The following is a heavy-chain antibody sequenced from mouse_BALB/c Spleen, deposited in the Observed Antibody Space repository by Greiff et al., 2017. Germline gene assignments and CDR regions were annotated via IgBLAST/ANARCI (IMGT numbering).Heavy chain of an antibody. D-gene: IGHD1-1*01. CDR1: GFTFSSYA. J-gene: IGHJ4*01. CDR2: ISSGGSYT. CDR3: ARDRYGKDYAMDY. Sequence: EVQLVESGGGLVKPGGSLKLSCAASGFTFSSYAMSWVRQSPEKRLEWVAEISSGGSYTYYPDTVTGRFTISRDNAKNTLYLEMSSLRSEDTAMYYCARDRYGKDYAMDYWGQGTSVTVSS. V-gene: IGHV5-9-4*01.